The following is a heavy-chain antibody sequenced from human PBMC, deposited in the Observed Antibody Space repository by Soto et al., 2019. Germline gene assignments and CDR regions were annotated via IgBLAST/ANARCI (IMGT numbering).Heavy chain of an antibody. CDR1: GFTFSSYA. Sequence: GGSLRLSCAASGFTFSSYAMSWVRQAPGKGLEWVSAISGSGGSTYYADSVKGRFTISRDNSKNTLYLQRNSLRAEYTAVYYCAKDDYGADRDYWGQGTLVTVSS. D-gene: IGHD3-16*01. J-gene: IGHJ4*02. CDR2: ISGSGGST. V-gene: IGHV3-23*01. CDR3: AKDDYGADRDY.